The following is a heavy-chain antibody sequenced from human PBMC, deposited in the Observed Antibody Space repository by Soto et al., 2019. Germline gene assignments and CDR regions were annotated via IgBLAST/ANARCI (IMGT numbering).Heavy chain of an antibody. D-gene: IGHD3-22*01. CDR2: VYPGDSDS. CDR1: GYNFNDYW. J-gene: IGHJ3*02. CDR3: ARSGPHSTGLI. V-gene: IGHV5-51*01. Sequence: GESLKISCKASGYNFNDYWIGWVRQMPGKGLQWMGIVYPGDSDSRYSPSFQGQVTISXXXXXXTXYXQXXXLKAXDTAMYYCARSGPHSTGLIWGQGTMVTVSS.